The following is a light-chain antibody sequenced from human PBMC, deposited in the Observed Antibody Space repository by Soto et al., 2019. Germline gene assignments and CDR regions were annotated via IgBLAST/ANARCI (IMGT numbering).Light chain of an antibody. V-gene: IGKV3-15*01. Sequence: PRAQTVSPVEGVPLSCRSSQSVSINLAWCQQRPGQAPRLLLYAAATRATGIPARISGSGAGTEFTLTIGSLQSDDFATYYCQQYNNWPLITVGQGTRLEIK. CDR3: QQYNNWPLIT. CDR2: AAA. J-gene: IGKJ5*01. CDR1: QSVSIN.